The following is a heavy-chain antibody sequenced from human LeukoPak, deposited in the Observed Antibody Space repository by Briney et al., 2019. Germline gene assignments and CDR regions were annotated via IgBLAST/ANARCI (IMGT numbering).Heavy chain of an antibody. CDR1: GGTFSSCA. Sequence: GASVKVSRKASGGTFSSCAISWVRQAPGQGLEWMGRIIPIFGTANYAQKFQGRVTITTDESTSTAYMELSSLRSEDTAVYYCARTCSNYELYMDVWGKGTTVTVSS. D-gene: IGHD4-11*01. CDR3: ARTCSNYELYMDV. V-gene: IGHV1-69*05. CDR2: IIPIFGTA. J-gene: IGHJ6*03.